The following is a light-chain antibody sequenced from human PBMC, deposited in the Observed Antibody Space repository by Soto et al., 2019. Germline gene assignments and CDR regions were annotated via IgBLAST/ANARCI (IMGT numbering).Light chain of an antibody. V-gene: IGKV1-8*01. J-gene: IGKJ4*01. CDR3: QQYYSYPLT. Sequence: AIRMTQSPSSLSASTGDRVTITCRASQGISSYLAWYQQKPGKAPTLLIYAASTLQSGVPSRFSGSGSGTDFTLTISCLQPEDFATYYCQQYYSYPLTFGGGTKVEIK. CDR1: QGISSY. CDR2: AAS.